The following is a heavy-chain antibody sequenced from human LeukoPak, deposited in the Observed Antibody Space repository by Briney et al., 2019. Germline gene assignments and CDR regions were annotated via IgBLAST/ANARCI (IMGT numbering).Heavy chain of an antibody. CDR2: INHSGST. D-gene: IGHD3-3*01. CDR3: ARRRITIFGVVTRGGWFDP. J-gene: IGHJ5*02. Sequence: SETLSLTCAVYGGSFSGYYWSWIRQPPGKGLEWIGEINHSGSTNYNPSLKSRVTIPVDTSKNQFSLKLSSVTAADTAVYYCARRRITIFGVVTRGGWFDPWGQGTLVTVSS. V-gene: IGHV4-34*01. CDR1: GGSFSGYY.